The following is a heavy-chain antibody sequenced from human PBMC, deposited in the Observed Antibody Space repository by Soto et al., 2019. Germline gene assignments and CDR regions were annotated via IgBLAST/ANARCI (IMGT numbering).Heavy chain of an antibody. Sequence: QVQLQQWGAGLLKPSETLSLTCAVYGGSFSGYYWSWIRQPPGKGLEWTGEFNHSGSTNYNPSLKSRVTISVDTSKNQFSLKPSSVTAADTAVYYCAREHRRFPRAPGPSYIDYWGQGTLVTVSS. CDR3: AREHRRFPRAPGPSYIDY. D-gene: IGHD1-26*01. V-gene: IGHV4-34*01. CDR2: FNHSGST. J-gene: IGHJ4*02. CDR1: GGSFSGYY.